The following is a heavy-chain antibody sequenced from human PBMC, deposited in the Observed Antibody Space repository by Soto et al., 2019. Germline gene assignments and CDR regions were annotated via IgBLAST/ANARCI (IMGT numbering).Heavy chain of an antibody. D-gene: IGHD3-16*02. CDR1: GFTFSSYA. V-gene: IGHV3-23*01. CDR2: ISSSDGST. J-gene: IGHJ4*02. Sequence: GGSLRLSCAASGFTFSSYAMSWVRQAPGKGLEWVSGISSSDGSTSYTDSVKGRFTISRDNSKNTVYLQMNSLRVEDTAVYYCATLYDYIWGSYRRPPYYFDYWGQGTLVTVSS. CDR3: ATLYDYIWGSYRRPPYYFDY.